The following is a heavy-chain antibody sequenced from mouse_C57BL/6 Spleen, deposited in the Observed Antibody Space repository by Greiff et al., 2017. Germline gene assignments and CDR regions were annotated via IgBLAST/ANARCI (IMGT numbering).Heavy chain of an antibody. CDR3: ARQYLYYFDY. V-gene: IGHV5-17*01. Sequence: ELKLVESGGGLVKPGGSLKLSCAASGFTFSDYGMHWVRQAPEKGLEWVAYISSGSSTIYYADTVKGRFTISRDNAKNTLFLQMTSLRSEDTAMYYCARQYLYYFDYWGQGTTLTVSS. CDR1: GFTFSDYG. J-gene: IGHJ2*01. D-gene: IGHD2-10*02. CDR2: ISSGSSTI.